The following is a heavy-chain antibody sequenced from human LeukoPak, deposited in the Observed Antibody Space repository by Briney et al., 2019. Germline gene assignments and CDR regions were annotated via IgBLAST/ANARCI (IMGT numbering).Heavy chain of an antibody. J-gene: IGHJ3*02. Sequence: GRSLRLSCAASGSTFDDYAMHWVRQAPGKGLEWVSGISWNSGSIGYADSVKGRFTISRDNAKNSLYLQMNSLRAEDTALYYCAKDMYSSGPPFDAFDIWGQGTMVTVSS. D-gene: IGHD6-19*01. CDR1: GSTFDDYA. CDR3: AKDMYSSGPPFDAFDI. CDR2: ISWNSGSI. V-gene: IGHV3-9*01.